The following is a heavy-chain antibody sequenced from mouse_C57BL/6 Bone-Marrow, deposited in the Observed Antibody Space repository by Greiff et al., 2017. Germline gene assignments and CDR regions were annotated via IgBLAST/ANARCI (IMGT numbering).Heavy chain of an antibody. J-gene: IGHJ2*01. CDR1: GYSFTHFW. D-gene: IGHD1-1*01. CDR2: IHPSDSET. CDR3: ARTLYGSRNYFDY. Sequence: VQLQQPGAELVRPGTSVTLSCKASGYSFTHFWMNWVKQRPGQGLEWLALIHPSDSETRLNQKFKDRAKLTVDKSSNTAYMQLASPTSEDSAVYYCARTLYGSRNYFDYWGQGTALTVSS. V-gene: IGHV1-74*01.